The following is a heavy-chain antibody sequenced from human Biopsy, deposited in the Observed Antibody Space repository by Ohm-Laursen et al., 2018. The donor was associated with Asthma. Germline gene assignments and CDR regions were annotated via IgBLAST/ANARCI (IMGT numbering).Heavy chain of an antibody. CDR2: IYYTGSD. V-gene: IGHV4-61*01. CDR3: ARGPNYHGSGRAPIGMDV. CDR1: GGSVSTGSYY. D-gene: IGHD3-10*01. J-gene: IGHJ6*02. Sequence: TLSLTCTVSGGSVSTGSYYWSRIRQPPGKGLEWLGYIYYTGSDNYNPSLKSRVTISVDTSKNQFSLRLNSVTAADTAVYYCARGPNYHGSGRAPIGMDVWGQGTTVTVFS.